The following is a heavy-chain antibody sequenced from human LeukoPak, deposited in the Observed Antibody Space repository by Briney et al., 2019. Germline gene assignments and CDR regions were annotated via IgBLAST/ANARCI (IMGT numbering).Heavy chain of an antibody. CDR1: GFTFSSYA. Sequence: TGGSLRLSCAASGFTFSSYAMTWVRQAPGKGLEWVSGISSGGGSTYYADSMKGRFTISRDNSENTLYLQMNSVRAEDSAVYYCAKFLSRGGLCFDYWGQGSLVTVSS. CDR2: ISSGGGST. J-gene: IGHJ4*02. D-gene: IGHD6-19*01. CDR3: AKFLSRGGLCFDY. V-gene: IGHV3-23*01.